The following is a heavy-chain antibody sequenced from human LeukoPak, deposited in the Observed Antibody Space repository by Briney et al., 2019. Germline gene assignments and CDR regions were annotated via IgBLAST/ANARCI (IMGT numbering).Heavy chain of an antibody. Sequence: PSETLSLTCTVSGGSISSTSYYWGWIRQPPGKGLEWIGRIYYGGSPDYNPSLRSRVTISVDTSKSQFSLKLSSVTAADTAVYYCARSASSSGYYRYWGQGTLVTVSS. CDR3: ARSASSSGYYRY. J-gene: IGHJ4*02. CDR2: IYYGGSP. D-gene: IGHD3-22*01. V-gene: IGHV4-39*07. CDR1: GGSISSTSYY.